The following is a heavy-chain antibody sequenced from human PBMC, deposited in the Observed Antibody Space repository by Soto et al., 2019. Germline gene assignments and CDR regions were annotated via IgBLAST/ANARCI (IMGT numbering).Heavy chain of an antibody. Sequence: QVHLVESGGGVVQPGRSLRLSCVGSGFTFSRYGMHWLRQAPGEGLEWMAVIVNDGSDRDYAASVAGRFTISRDNSKNTLYLQMDNLRAEDTAVYFCARGLGGVPVAADLDYWGQGTLVTVSS. J-gene: IGHJ4*02. D-gene: IGHD3-10*01. CDR1: GFTFSRYG. V-gene: IGHV3-33*01. CDR2: IVNDGSDR. CDR3: ARGLGGVPVAADLDY.